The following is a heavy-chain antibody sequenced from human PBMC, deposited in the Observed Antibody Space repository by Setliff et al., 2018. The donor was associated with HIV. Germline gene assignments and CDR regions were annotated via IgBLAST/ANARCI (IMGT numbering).Heavy chain of an antibody. D-gene: IGHD2-8*01. CDR3: ARHSPNVGVRGDAFDI. CDR1: GGSISSHY. Sequence: KPSETLSLTCTVSGGSISSHYWIWIRQPPGKGLECIGYIHYSGATNYNPSLKSRVTISLDTSRTQFSLRLSSVTAADTAVYYCARHSPNVGVRGDAFDIWGQGTVVTVSS. CDR2: IHYSGAT. V-gene: IGHV4-59*08. J-gene: IGHJ3*02.